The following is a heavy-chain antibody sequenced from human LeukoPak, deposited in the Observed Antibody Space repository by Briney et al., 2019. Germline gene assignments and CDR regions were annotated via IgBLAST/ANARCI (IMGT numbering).Heavy chain of an antibody. Sequence: GGSLRLSCAASGFTFSTYAMHWVRQAPGKGLEWVSAISGSGGSTYYADSVKGRFTISRDNSKNTLYLQMNSLRAEDTAVYYCAKDSSSWFTHTFDPWGQGTLVTVSS. D-gene: IGHD6-13*01. CDR3: AKDSSSWFTHTFDP. J-gene: IGHJ5*02. V-gene: IGHV3-23*01. CDR1: GFTFSTYA. CDR2: ISGSGGST.